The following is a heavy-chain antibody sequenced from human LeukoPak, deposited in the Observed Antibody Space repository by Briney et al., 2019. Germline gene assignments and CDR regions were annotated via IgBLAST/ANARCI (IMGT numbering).Heavy chain of an antibody. Sequence: SETLSLTCAVYGGSFSGYYWSWIRQPPGKGLEWIGEINHSGSTNYNPSLKSRVTISVDTSKKQFSLKLRSVTAADTAVYYCARGHSIEPYYYYYYMDVWGKGTTVTVSS. CDR3: ARGHSIEPYYYYYYMDV. J-gene: IGHJ6*03. V-gene: IGHV4-34*01. D-gene: IGHD4-11*01. CDR2: INHSGST. CDR1: GGSFSGYY.